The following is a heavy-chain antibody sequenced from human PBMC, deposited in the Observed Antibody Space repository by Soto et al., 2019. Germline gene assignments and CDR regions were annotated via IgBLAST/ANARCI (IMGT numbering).Heavy chain of an antibody. CDR1: GGSFSGYY. D-gene: IGHD3-9*01. Sequence: QVQLQQWGAGPLRPLETLSLTCGVPGGSFSGYYWAWIRQSPGKGLEWIGEINDRGSINYNPSLKSRVSISVDTSKNHYSLNLRSVTAADTAVYYCARESHDILTGPPWVWYFDLWGRGTLVTV. V-gene: IGHV4-34*01. J-gene: IGHJ2*01. CDR3: ARESHDILTGPPWVWYFDL. CDR2: INDRGSI.